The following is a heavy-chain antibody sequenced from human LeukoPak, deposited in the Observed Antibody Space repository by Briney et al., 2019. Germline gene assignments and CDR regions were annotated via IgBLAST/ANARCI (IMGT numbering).Heavy chain of an antibody. J-gene: IGHJ6*02. CDR3: AREVRSLLWFGEPPGMDV. CDR1: GDSVSSNSAA. D-gene: IGHD3-10*01. Sequence: SQTLSLTFAISGDSVSSNSAAWNWIRQSPSRGLEWLGRTYYRSKWYNDYAVSVKSRITINPDTSRNQFSLQLNSVTPEDTAVYYCAREVRSLLWFGEPPGMDVWGQGTTVTVSS. CDR2: TYYRSKWYN. V-gene: IGHV6-1*01.